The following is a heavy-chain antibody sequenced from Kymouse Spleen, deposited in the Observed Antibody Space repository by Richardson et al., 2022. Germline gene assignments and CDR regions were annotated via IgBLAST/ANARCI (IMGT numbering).Heavy chain of an antibody. CDR3: ARVGVPYYYYGMDV. Sequence: QVQLQQWGAGLLKPSETLSLTCAVYGGSFSGYYWSWIRQPPGKGLEWIGEINHSGSTNYNPSLKSRVTISVDTSKNQFSLKLSSVTAADTAVYYCARVGVPYYYYGMDVWGQGTTVTVSS. CDR1: GGSFSGYY. CDR2: INHSGST. D-gene: IGHD3-16*02. V-gene: IGHV4-34*01. J-gene: IGHJ6*02.